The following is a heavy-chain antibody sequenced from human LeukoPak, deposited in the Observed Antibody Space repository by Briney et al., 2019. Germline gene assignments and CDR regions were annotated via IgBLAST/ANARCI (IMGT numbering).Heavy chain of an antibody. CDR2: INHSGST. J-gene: IGHJ3*02. CDR1: GGSFSGFH. V-gene: IGHV4-34*01. D-gene: IGHD2-15*01. Sequence: SETLSLTCAVYGGSFSGFHWNWIRQPPGKGPEWIGDINHSGSTHYNPSLTSRVTISVDPSKNQFSLNLTSVTAADTAVYYCASPSCSGGSCYSRRDAFDIWGQGTMVTVSS. CDR3: ASPSCSGGSCYSRRDAFDI.